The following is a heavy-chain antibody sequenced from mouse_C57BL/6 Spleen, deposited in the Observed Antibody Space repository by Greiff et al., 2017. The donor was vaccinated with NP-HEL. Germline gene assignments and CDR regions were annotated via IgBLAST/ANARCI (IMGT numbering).Heavy chain of an antibody. Sequence: QVQLQQPGPELVKPGASVKLSCKASGYTFTSYWMHWVKQRPGQGLEWIGNINPSNGGTNYNEKFKSKATLTVDKSSSTAYMQLSSLTSEDSAVYYCARSGVNTGYAMDYWGQGTSVTVSS. CDR1: GYTFTSYW. CDR3: ARSGVNTGYAMDY. V-gene: IGHV1-53*01. J-gene: IGHJ4*01. CDR2: INPSNGGT.